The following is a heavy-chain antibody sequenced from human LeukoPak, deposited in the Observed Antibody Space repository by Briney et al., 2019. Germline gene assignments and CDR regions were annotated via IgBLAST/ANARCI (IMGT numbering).Heavy chain of an antibody. Sequence: SETLSLTCTVSGGSISSSSYHWGWIRQPPGKGLEWIASIYYSGSTYYNPSLKSRVTISVDTSKNQFSLKLSSVTAADTAVYYCAREPRGIAAPNWFDPWGQGTLVTVSS. V-gene: IGHV4-39*07. J-gene: IGHJ5*02. CDR1: GGSISSSSYH. CDR3: AREPRGIAAPNWFDP. CDR2: IYYSGST. D-gene: IGHD6-13*01.